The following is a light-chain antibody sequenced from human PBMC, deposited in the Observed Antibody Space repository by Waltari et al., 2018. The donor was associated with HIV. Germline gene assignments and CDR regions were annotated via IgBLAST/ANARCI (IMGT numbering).Light chain of an antibody. CDR1: RGSIASNY. CDR3: QSFDRNNHVV. V-gene: IGLV6-57*02. Sequence: NFMLTQPHSVSESPGKTVTISCTGSRGSIASNYVQWYQQRPGSAPIIVIFEDDQRPSGVPDRFSGSIDSSSNSASLTISGLKTEDEADYYCQSFDRNNHVVFSGGTKVTVL. J-gene: IGLJ2*01. CDR2: EDD.